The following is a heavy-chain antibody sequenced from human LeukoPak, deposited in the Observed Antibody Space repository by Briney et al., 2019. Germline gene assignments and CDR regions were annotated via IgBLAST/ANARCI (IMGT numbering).Heavy chain of an antibody. J-gene: IGHJ4*01. D-gene: IGHD5-12*01. CDR1: GGSISSYY. CDR2: IYYSGYT. CDR3: ARSPGGGYINYFDY. Sequence: NPSETHYINRTVSGGSISSYYWSWIRQPPGKGLEWIGCIYYSGYTNYNASVECRSTISVDTSKSQFFLKLTSVTAADTAVYYCARSPGGGYINYFDYWSVG. V-gene: IGHV4-59*01.